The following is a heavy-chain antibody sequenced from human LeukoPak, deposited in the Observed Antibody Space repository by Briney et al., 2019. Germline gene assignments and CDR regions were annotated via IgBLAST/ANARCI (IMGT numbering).Heavy chain of an antibody. J-gene: IGHJ4*02. D-gene: IGHD3-16*01. CDR1: GGTISSSSYY. CDR2: IYYSGST. Sequence: PSETLSLTCTVSGGTISSSSYYWGWIRQPPGRGLEWIGSIYYSGSTYYNPSLKSRVTISVDTSKNQFSLKLSSVTAADTAVYYCARLMTFGGEPYYFDYWGQGTLVTVSS. CDR3: ARLMTFGGEPYYFDY. V-gene: IGHV4-39*01.